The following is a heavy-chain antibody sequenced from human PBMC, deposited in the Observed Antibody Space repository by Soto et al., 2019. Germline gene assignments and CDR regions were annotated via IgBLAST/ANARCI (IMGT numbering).Heavy chain of an antibody. CDR2: ISYDGSNK. CDR3: AKAGYSGSLPDY. J-gene: IGHJ4*02. V-gene: IGHV3-30*18. CDR1: GFTFSSYG. D-gene: IGHD1-26*01. Sequence: GGSLRLSCAASGFTFSSYGMHWVRQALGKGLEWVAVISYDGSNKYYADSVKGRFTISRDNSKNTLYLQMNSLRAEDTAVYYCAKAGYSGSLPDYWGQGTLVTVSS.